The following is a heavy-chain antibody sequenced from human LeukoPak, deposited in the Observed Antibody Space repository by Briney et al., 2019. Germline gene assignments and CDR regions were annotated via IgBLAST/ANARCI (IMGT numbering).Heavy chain of an antibody. D-gene: IGHD2-2*01. CDR3: ARGGYCSSTSCYGAFDI. CDR1: GGTFSSYA. J-gene: IGHJ3*02. Sequence: SVKVSCKASGGTFSSYAISWVRQAPGQGLEWMGRIIPILGIANYAQEFQGRVTITADKSTSTAYMELSSLRSEDTAVYYCARGGYCSSTSCYGAFDIWGQGTMVTVSS. V-gene: IGHV1-69*04. CDR2: IIPILGIA.